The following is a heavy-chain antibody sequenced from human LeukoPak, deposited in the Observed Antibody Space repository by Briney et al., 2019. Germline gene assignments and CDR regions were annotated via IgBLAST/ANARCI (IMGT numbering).Heavy chain of an antibody. CDR1: GFTFSSYA. V-gene: IGHV3-23*01. Sequence: PGGSLRLSCAASGFTFSSYAMTWVRQAPGKGLEWVSAISGSGGSTSYADSVKGRFTISRDNSKNTLYLQMISLRAEDTAVYYCARDPGDSLYYFDYWGQGTLVTVSS. CDR3: ARDPGDSLYYFDY. J-gene: IGHJ4*02. CDR2: ISGSGGST. D-gene: IGHD5-18*01.